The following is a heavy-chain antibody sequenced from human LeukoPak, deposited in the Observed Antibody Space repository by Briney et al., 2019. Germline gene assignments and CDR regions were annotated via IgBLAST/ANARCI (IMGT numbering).Heavy chain of an antibody. CDR2: IYDSGST. D-gene: IGHD2-2*01. CDR3: ARGHCSSTSCYYAAWFDP. J-gene: IGHJ5*02. V-gene: IGHV4-39*01. CDR1: GGSISSSSYY. Sequence: PSEXLSLTCTVSGGSISSSSYYWGWLRQPPEKGLEWVGSIYDSGSTFYKPSLKSRVTISVDTSKKQFSQKRTDMTAADTAVYYCARGHCSSTSCYYAAWFDPWGQGTLVTVSS.